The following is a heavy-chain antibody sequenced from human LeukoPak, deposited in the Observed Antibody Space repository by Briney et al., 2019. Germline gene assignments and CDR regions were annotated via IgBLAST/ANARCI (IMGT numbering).Heavy chain of an antibody. CDR3: ARVPITIFGVVITGGSAFDY. CDR1: GYSISSGYY. CDR2: IYHSGST. Sequence: SETLSLTCTVSGYSISSGYYWGWIRQPPGKGLEWIGSIYHSGSTYYNPSLKSRVTISVDTSKNQFSLKLSSVTAADTAVYYCARVPITIFGVVITGGSAFDYWGQGTLVTVSS. V-gene: IGHV4-38-2*02. J-gene: IGHJ4*02. D-gene: IGHD3-3*01.